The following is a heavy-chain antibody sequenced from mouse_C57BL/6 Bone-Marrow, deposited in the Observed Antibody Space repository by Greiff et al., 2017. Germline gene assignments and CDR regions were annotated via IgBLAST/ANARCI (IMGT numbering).Heavy chain of an antibody. CDR3: ASPITTVVEVDY. D-gene: IGHD1-1*01. J-gene: IGHJ2*01. CDR1: GYTFTDYY. V-gene: IGHV1-19*01. CDR2: INPYNGGT. Sequence: LVEPGASVKMSCKASGYTFTDYYMNWVKQSHGKSLEWIGVINPYNGGTSYNQKFKGKATLTVDKSSSTAYMELNSLTSEDSAVYYCASPITTVVEVDYWGQGTTLTVSS.